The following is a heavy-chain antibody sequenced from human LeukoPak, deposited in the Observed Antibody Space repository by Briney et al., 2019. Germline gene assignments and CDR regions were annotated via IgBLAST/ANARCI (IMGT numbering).Heavy chain of an antibody. Sequence: RSGRSLRLSCAVSGFSVRTNFMSWVRQAPGKGLEWVSVIYTGGGTDHADSVKGRFTISRDNSKNTLSLQMNSLRADDTAIYYCTRSGYRHPYHFESWGQGTLVIVSS. CDR2: IYTGGGT. J-gene: IGHJ4*02. V-gene: IGHV3-53*01. CDR3: TRSGYRHPYHFES. CDR1: GFSVRTNF. D-gene: IGHD3-22*01.